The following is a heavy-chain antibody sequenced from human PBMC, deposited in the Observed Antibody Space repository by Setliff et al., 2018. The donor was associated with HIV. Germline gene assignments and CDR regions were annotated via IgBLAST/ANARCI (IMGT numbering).Heavy chain of an antibody. V-gene: IGHV4-34*01. CDR3: ASFFVTTVTNQDY. CDR1: GGSFSNYY. D-gene: IGHD4-17*01. Sequence: SETLSLTCTVYGGSFSNYYTNWIRQPPGKGLEWIGELSPSGTARSNPSLQSRVTISLDTSNNQFSLKLTSVTAADTAMYYCASFFVTTVTNQDYWGQGTPVTVS. CDR2: LSPSGTA. J-gene: IGHJ4*02.